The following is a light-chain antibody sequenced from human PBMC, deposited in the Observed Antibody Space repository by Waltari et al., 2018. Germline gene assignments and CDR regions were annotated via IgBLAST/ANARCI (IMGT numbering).Light chain of an antibody. Sequence: DLTHPPSVSVSPGQTARLPCFGTALAQVYAHWIQQKPGQAPLLVIYRDSERPSWIPELFAGSSAETTVTLTITGVQAEDEADYYCQSSYKNNSYWVFGGGTKLTVL. CDR1: ALAQVY. CDR2: RDS. V-gene: IGLV3-25*03. J-gene: IGLJ3*02. CDR3: QSSYKNNSYWV.